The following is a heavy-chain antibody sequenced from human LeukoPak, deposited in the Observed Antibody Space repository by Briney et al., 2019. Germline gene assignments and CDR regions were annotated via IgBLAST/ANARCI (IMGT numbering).Heavy chain of an antibody. V-gene: IGHV3-33*01. Sequence: PGGSLRLSCAASGFTFRNHGMHWIRQAPGKGLEWVAIIWYDGSSKYYAASVNGRFTISRDNSKNTLYLQMNSLRDDDTAVYYCVRDRGALQYFHYWGQGTLVTVSS. J-gene: IGHJ4*02. D-gene: IGHD2/OR15-2a*01. CDR3: VRDRGALQYFHY. CDR2: IWYDGSSK. CDR1: GFTFRNHG.